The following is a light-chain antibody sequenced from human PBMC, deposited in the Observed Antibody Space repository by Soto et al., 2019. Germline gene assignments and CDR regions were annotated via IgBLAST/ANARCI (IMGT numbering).Light chain of an antibody. CDR3: ASWDDTLSGVV. Sequence: QSVLTQPPSVSGAPGQRVTISCSGSTSNIGNNAVNWYQQLPGKAPRALIYYDDLLPTGVSKRFSGSKSGTSVSLAISGLQSDDEADYYCASWDDTLSGVVFGGGPKVTVL. J-gene: IGLJ3*02. CDR2: YDD. CDR1: TSNIGNNA. V-gene: IGLV1-36*01.